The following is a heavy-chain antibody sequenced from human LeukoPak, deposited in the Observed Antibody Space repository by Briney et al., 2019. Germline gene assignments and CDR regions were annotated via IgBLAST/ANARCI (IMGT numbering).Heavy chain of an antibody. CDR2: ISYDGSNK. Sequence: GGSLRLSCAASGFTFSSYGMHWVRQAPGKGLEWVAVISYDGSNKYYADSVKGRFTISRDNSKNTLYLQMSSLRAEDTAVYYCAKDLEGSGFLPRDYYYYGMDVWGQGTTVTVSS. V-gene: IGHV3-30*18. CDR3: AKDLEGSGFLPRDYYYYGMDV. D-gene: IGHD3-10*01. CDR1: GFTFSSYG. J-gene: IGHJ6*02.